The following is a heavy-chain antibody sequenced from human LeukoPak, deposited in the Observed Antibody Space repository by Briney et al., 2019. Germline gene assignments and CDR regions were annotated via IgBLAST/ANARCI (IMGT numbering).Heavy chain of an antibody. CDR1: GFTFSSYW. V-gene: IGHV3-74*01. CDR2: IRSDGST. J-gene: IGHJ3*02. CDR3: ARAGDYGSGSCAFDM. D-gene: IGHD3-10*01. Sequence: GGSLRLSCAASGFTFSSYWMHWVRQAPGKGLVWVSRIRSDGSTTYADSVKGRFTISRDNAKNTLYLQMNSLRAEDTAVYYCARAGDYGSGSCAFDMRGQGTMVTVSS.